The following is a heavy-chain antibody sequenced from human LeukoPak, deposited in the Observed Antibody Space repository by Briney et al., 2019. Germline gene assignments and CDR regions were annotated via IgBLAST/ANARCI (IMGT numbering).Heavy chain of an antibody. CDR2: ISVDGGST. Sequence: GGSLRLSCAASGFTFHEYAMHWVRQAPGKGLEWVALISVDGGSTYYADSVKGRFTISRDNSKNSLYLQMNSLRPHDTALYYFAKDMTMDNWTYHWFDPWGQGPLVSV. J-gene: IGHJ5*02. D-gene: IGHD1-20*01. CDR3: AKDMTMDNWTYHWFDP. CDR1: GFTFHEYA. V-gene: IGHV3-43*02.